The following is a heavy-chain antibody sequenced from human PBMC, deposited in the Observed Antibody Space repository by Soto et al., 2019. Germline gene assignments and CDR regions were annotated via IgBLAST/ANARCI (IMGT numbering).Heavy chain of an antibody. CDR1: GYSFTSYW. D-gene: IGHD6-19*01. J-gene: IGHJ6*02. Sequence: PGESLKISCKGSGYSFTSYWIGWVRQMPGKGLEWMGIIYPGDSDTRYSPSFQGQVTISADKSISTAYLQWSSLKASDTAMYYCARRGDSSGDFYGMDVWXQGTTVTVSS. CDR2: IYPGDSDT. V-gene: IGHV5-51*01. CDR3: ARRGDSSGDFYGMDV.